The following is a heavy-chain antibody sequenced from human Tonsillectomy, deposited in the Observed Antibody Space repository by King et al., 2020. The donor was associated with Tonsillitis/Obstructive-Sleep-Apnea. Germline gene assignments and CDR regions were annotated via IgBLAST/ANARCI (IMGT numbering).Heavy chain of an antibody. CDR1: GFTFSSYA. CDR3: AKAPDSSGSPFFGLVV. Sequence: VQLVESGGGLVQPGGSLRLSCAASGFTFSSYAMSWVRQAPGKGLEWVSAISGSGGSTYYADSVRGRFTISRDNSKNTLYLQMNRLRAEDTAVYYCAKAPDSSGSPFFGLVVGGQGTTVTVSS. CDR2: ISGSGGST. D-gene: IGHD3-22*01. V-gene: IGHV3-23*04. J-gene: IGHJ6*01.